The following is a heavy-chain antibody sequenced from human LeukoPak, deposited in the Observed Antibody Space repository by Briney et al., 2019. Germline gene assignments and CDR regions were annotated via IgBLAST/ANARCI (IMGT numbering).Heavy chain of an antibody. Sequence: ASVKVSCKASGYTFTSYAMHWVRQAPGQRLEWMGWINAGNGNTKYSQKFQGRVTITRDTSASTAYMELSSLRSEDTAVYYCARVWGSSGYSLDYWGQGTLVTVSP. CDR3: ARVWGSSGYSLDY. CDR2: INAGNGNT. V-gene: IGHV1-3*01. D-gene: IGHD3-22*01. CDR1: GYTFTSYA. J-gene: IGHJ4*02.